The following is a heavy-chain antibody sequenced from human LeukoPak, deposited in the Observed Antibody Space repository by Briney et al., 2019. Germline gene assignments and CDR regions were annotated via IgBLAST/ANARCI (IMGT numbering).Heavy chain of an antibody. D-gene: IGHD3-10*01. Sequence: SETLSLTCTVSGGSISSSSYYWGWIRQPPGKGLEWIGSIYYSGSTYYNPSLKSRVTISVDTPKNQFSLKLSSVTAADTAVYYCARRGRDYGSGSYYSHWGQGTLVTVSS. CDR3: ARRGRDYGSGSYYSH. CDR2: IYYSGST. CDR1: GGSISSSSYY. V-gene: IGHV4-39*01. J-gene: IGHJ4*02.